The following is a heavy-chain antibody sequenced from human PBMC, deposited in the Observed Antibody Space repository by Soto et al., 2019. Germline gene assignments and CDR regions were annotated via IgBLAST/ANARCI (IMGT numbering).Heavy chain of an antibody. J-gene: IGHJ4*02. D-gene: IGHD4-4*01. CDR2: ISGSGGST. CDR1: GFTFSSYA. V-gene: IGHV3-23*01. CDR3: AKVPSTVTNLCIFDY. Sequence: GESLKISCAASGFTFSSYAMSWVRQAPGKGLEWVSAISGSGGSTYYADSVKGRFTISRDNSKNTLYLQMNSLRAEDTAVYYCAKVPSTVTNLCIFDYWGQGTLVTVSS.